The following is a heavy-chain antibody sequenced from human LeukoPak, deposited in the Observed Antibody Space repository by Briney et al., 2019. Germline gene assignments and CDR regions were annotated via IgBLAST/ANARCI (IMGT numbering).Heavy chain of an antibody. Sequence: GSLRLSCAASGFSFSSYAMKWVRQAPGKGLEWVSAISGSGGSTYYADSVKGRFTISRDNSKNTLYLQMNSLRAEDTAVYYCAKDSGDFWRPLDYWGQGTLVTVSS. D-gene: IGHD3-3*01. CDR3: AKDSGDFWRPLDY. CDR2: ISGSGGST. V-gene: IGHV3-23*01. CDR1: GFSFSSYA. J-gene: IGHJ4*02.